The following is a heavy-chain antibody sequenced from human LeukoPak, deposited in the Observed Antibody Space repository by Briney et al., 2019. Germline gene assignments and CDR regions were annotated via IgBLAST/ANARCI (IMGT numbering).Heavy chain of an antibody. Sequence: ASVKVSCKASGYTFTSYDINWVRQATGQGLEWMGWMNPNSGNTGYAQKFQGRVTMTRNTSISTAYMELSSLRSDDTAVYYCAREFFYGSGSYYSSWFDPWGQGTLVTVSS. CDR3: AREFFYGSGSYYSSWFDP. CDR2: MNPNSGNT. D-gene: IGHD3-10*01. CDR1: GYTFTSYD. J-gene: IGHJ5*02. V-gene: IGHV1-8*01.